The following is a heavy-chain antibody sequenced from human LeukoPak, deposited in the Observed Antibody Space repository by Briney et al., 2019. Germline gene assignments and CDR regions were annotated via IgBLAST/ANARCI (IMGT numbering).Heavy chain of an antibody. CDR1: GYIFTDYY. J-gene: IGHJ4*02. CDR2: INPNSGGT. Sequence: GASVKVSCKASGYIFTDYYMHWVRQAPGQELGWMGRINPNSGGTNYAQKFQGRVTMTTDTSTSTVYMDLRSLRSDDTAIYYCAGICNSASCFNFFKYWGQGTLVTVSS. D-gene: IGHD2-2*01. V-gene: IGHV1/OR15-1*04. CDR3: AGICNSASCFNFFKY.